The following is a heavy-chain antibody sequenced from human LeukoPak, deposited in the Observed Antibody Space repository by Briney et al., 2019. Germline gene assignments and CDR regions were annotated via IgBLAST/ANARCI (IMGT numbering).Heavy chain of an antibody. V-gene: IGHV3-23*01. CDR3: AKDRVSPGFNWFDP. Sequence: GGSLRLSCAASGVIISSYAMGWVRQAPGKGLEWVSAINGRGDNTYYADFVKGRFTISRDNSKSTVYLHMNSLRTEDTAVYYCAKDRVSPGFNWFDPWGQGTLVTVSS. D-gene: IGHD2/OR15-2a*01. CDR2: INGRGDNT. J-gene: IGHJ5*02. CDR1: GVIISSYA.